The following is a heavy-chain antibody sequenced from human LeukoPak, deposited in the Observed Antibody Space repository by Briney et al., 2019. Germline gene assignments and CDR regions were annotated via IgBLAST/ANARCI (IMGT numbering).Heavy chain of an antibody. Sequence: SETLSLTCTVSGGSISSYYWSWIRQPPGKGLERIGYIYYSGSTNYNPSLKSRVTISVDTSKNQFSLKLSSVTAADTAVYYCASLMVRGHYFDYWGQGTLVTVSS. CDR3: ASLMVRGHYFDY. CDR2: IYYSGST. J-gene: IGHJ4*02. V-gene: IGHV4-59*01. D-gene: IGHD3-10*01. CDR1: GGSISSYY.